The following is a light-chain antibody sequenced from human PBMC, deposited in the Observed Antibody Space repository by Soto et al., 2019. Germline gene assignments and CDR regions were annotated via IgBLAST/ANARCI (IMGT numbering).Light chain of an antibody. CDR3: QQYGTSPPVT. V-gene: IGKV3-20*01. CDR1: QSVSNNY. Sequence: EIALMQSPGTLSLSPGERATLSCRASQSVSNNYVAWYQQKPDQAPRLLIAGASSRATGIPDRFSGSGSGTDFTLTISRLEPEDVAVYYCQQYGTSPPVTFGGGTKVESK. J-gene: IGKJ4*01. CDR2: GAS.